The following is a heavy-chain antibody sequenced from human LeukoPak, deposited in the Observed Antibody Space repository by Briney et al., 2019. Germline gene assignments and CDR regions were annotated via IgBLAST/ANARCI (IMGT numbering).Heavy chain of an antibody. CDR1: GGSISSGGYY. CDR3: ARGGNYGGNAPDFDY. V-gene: IGHV4-31*03. D-gene: IGHD4-23*01. J-gene: IGHJ4*02. CDR2: IYYSGST. Sequence: SQTLSLTCTVSGGSISSGGYYWSWIRQHPGKGLEWIGYIYYSGSTYYNPSLKSRVTISVDTSKNQFSLKLSSVTAADTAVYYYARGGNYGGNAPDFDYWGQGTLVTVSS.